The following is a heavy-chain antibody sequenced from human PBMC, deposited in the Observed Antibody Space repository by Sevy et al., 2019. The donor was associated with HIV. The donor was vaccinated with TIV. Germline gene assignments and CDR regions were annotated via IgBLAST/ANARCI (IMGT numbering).Heavy chain of an antibody. CDR3: AKVLHIVEIPAAIDYYYGMDV. J-gene: IGHJ6*02. CDR2: IRFDGSIK. Sequence: GGSLRLSCAASGFTFSTYGMHWVRQAPGKGLEWVAFIRFDGSIKYYRDSVKGRLTISRDNSKNKLYLQMNSLRAEDTAVYFCAKVLHIVEIPAAIDYYYGMDVWGQGTTVTVSS. V-gene: IGHV3-30*02. D-gene: IGHD2-2*01. CDR1: GFTFSTYG.